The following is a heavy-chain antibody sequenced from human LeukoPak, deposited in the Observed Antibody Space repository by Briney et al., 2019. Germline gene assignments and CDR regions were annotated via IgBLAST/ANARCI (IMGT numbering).Heavy chain of an antibody. CDR3: ARGIDNIRMDV. J-gene: IGHJ6*02. V-gene: IGHV3-74*01. CDR1: GFTFSSYW. CDR2: IASDGSST. D-gene: IGHD2/OR15-2a*01. Sequence: PGGSLRLSCAASGFTFSSYWMNWVRQAPGKGLVWVSRIASDGSSTTYADSVKGRFSISRDNAKNTLYLQMNSLRVEDTAVYYCARGIDNIRMDVWGQGTTVTVSS.